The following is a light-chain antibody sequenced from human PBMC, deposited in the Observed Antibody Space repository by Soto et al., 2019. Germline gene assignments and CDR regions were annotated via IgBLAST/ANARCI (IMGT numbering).Light chain of an antibody. CDR3: QQYDNSIT. CDR2: GAS. J-gene: IGKJ5*01. V-gene: IGKV3-20*01. Sequence: EIVLTQSPGTLSLSPGERATLSCRASQSVSSSYLAWYHQKPGQAPRLLIYGASSRATGIPDRFSGSGSGTDFTLTISRLEPEDFAVYYCQQYDNSITFGQGTRLEIE. CDR1: QSVSSSY.